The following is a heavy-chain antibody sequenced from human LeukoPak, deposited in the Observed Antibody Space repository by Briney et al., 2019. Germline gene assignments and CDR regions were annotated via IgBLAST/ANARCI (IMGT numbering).Heavy chain of an antibody. CDR1: GFTFNTYA. Sequence: GGSLRLSCAASGFTFNTYAMSWVRQAPGKGLEWVSGFSGTFTTHYADSVEGRFTISRDTSKNTLYLEMNSLRAEDTAVYYCAKDTLDTIFGVVLPTFFDYWGQGTLVTVSS. CDR3: AKDTLDTIFGVVLPTFFDY. J-gene: IGHJ4*02. D-gene: IGHD3-3*01. V-gene: IGHV3-23*01. CDR2: FSGTFTT.